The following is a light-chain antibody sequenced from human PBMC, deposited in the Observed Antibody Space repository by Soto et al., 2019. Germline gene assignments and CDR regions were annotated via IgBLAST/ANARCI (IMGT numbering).Light chain of an antibody. Sequence: QSALTQPASVSGSPGQSITISCTGTSSDVGGYNYVSWYQQHPGKAPKLIIYDVSNRPSGVSNRFSGSKSGNTASLTISGRRAEDEADYYCNSYTSSSTLVFGGGTKLTVL. J-gene: IGLJ2*01. CDR2: DVS. V-gene: IGLV2-14*01. CDR3: NSYTSSSTLV. CDR1: SSDVGGYNY.